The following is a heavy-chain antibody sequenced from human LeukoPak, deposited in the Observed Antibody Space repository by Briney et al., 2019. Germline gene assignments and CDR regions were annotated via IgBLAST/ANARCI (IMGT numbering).Heavy chain of an antibody. V-gene: IGHV1-18*01. CDR3: ARDGEYGTGSYYRGCFDY. D-gene: IGHD3-10*01. CDR1: GYTLATNG. CDR2: IGAYNGNT. Sequence: ASVKVSCKASGYTLATNGISWVRQAPGQGLEWMGWIGAYNGNTNYAQNLQGRVTMTRDTSISTTYMDLGSLGSDDTAVYYCARDGEYGTGSYYRGCFDYWGQGTLVTVSS. J-gene: IGHJ4*02.